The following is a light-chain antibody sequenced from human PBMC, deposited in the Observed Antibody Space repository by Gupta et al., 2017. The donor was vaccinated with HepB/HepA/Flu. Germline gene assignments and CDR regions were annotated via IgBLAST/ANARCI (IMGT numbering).Light chain of an antibody. CDR1: SSNIGSNY. CDR3: EAWAARLSGWV. CDR2: RNS. J-gene: IGLJ3*02. V-gene: IGLV1-47*01. Sequence: QSVLTQPPSASGTPGQRVTISCSGSSSNIGSNYVYWYQQPPGTAPKLLIYRNSQRPSGVPARISGSKSGTSASLAISGLRSEDEADYYCEAWAARLSGWVFGGGTKLTVL.